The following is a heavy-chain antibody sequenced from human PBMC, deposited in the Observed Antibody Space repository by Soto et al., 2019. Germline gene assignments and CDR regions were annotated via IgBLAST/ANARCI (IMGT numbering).Heavy chain of an antibody. V-gene: IGHV3-11*01. CDR2: ISSSGSII. CDR3: ARDRGYYDSSGCFDY. D-gene: IGHD3-22*01. Sequence: GGSLRLSCAASGFTFSDYYMSWIRQAPGKGLEWVSYISSSGSIIYYADSVKGRFTISRDNAKNSLYLQMNSLRAEDTAVYYCARDRGYYDSSGCFDYWGQGTLVTVSS. J-gene: IGHJ4*02. CDR1: GFTFSDYY.